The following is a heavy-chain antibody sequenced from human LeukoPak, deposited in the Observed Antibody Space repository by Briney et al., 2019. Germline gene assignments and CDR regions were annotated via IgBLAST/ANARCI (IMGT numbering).Heavy chain of an antibody. Sequence: PSETLSLTCTVSGGSISSYYWSWIRQPPGKGLEWIGYIYYSGSTNYNPSLKSRVTISVDTSKNQFSLKLSSVTAADTAVYYCARLSSGWIYYFDYWGQGTLVTVSS. CDR2: IYYSGST. D-gene: IGHD6-19*01. V-gene: IGHV4-59*12. J-gene: IGHJ4*02. CDR1: GGSISSYY. CDR3: ARLSSGWIYYFDY.